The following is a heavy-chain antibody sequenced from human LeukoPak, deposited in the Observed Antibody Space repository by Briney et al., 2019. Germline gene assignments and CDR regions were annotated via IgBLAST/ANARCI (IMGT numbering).Heavy chain of an antibody. D-gene: IGHD3-10*01. V-gene: IGHV1-69*05. CDR2: IIPIFGTA. Sequence: SSVKVSCKASGGTFSSYAISWVRQAPGQGLEWMGGIIPIFGTANYAQKFQGRVTITTDESTSTACMELSSVRAEDTAVYYCASGSVSYYYYCMDVWGKGTTVTVSS. CDR1: GGTFSSYA. CDR3: ASGSVSYYYYCMDV. J-gene: IGHJ6*03.